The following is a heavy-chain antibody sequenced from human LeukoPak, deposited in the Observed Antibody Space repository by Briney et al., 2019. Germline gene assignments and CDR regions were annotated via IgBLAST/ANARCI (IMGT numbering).Heavy chain of an antibody. Sequence: GGSLRLSCAASGLTVSSNYMTWVRQAPGKGLEWVSVLYSGGSTYYADSVKGRLTISRDNSKNTLYLQMNSLRAEDTAVYYCARAPRMVHFDYWGQGTLVTVSS. D-gene: IGHD6-13*01. CDR1: GLTVSSNY. J-gene: IGHJ4*02. CDR2: LYSGGST. V-gene: IGHV3-53*01. CDR3: ARAPRMVHFDY.